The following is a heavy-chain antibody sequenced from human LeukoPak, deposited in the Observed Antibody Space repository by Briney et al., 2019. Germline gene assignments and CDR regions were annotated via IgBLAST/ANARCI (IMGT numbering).Heavy chain of an antibody. J-gene: IGHJ4*02. Sequence: PGGSLRLSCAASGFTFINCAMSWVRQAPGKRLEWVSGISGTSGTINYADPVKGRFTISRDNSKNTVYLQMNSLRAEDTAVYYCAKRLGDQRAFDYWGQGTLVTVSS. V-gene: IGHV3-23*01. CDR3: AKRLGDQRAFDY. D-gene: IGHD2-21*02. CDR2: ISGTSGTI. CDR1: GFTFINCA.